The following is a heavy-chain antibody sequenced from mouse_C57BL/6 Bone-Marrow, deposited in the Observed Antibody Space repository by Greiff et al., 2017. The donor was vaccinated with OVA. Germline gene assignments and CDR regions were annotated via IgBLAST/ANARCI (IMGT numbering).Heavy chain of an antibody. CDR2: IWSGGST. D-gene: IGHD2-12*01. CDR3: ARSLRRRDYYAMDY. V-gene: IGHV2-2*01. J-gene: IGHJ4*01. CDR1: GFSLTSYG. Sequence: VQVVESGPGLVQPSQSLSITCTVSGFSLTSYGVHWVRQSPGKGLEWLGVIWSGGSTDYNAAFISRLSISKDNSKSQVFFKMNSLQADDTAIYYCARSLRRRDYYAMDYWGQGTSVTVSS.